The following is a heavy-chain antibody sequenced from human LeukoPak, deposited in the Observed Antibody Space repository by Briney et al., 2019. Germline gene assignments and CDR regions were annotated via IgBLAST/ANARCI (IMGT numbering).Heavy chain of an antibody. CDR3: ARGRVVVVAATWVYYYYGMDV. CDR2: INHSGST. J-gene: IGHJ6*02. CDR1: GGSFSGYY. Sequence: PSETLSLTCAVYGGSFSGYYWSWIRQPPGKGLEWTGEINHSGSTNYNPSLKSRVTISVDTSKNQFSLKLSSVTAADTAVYYCARGRVVVVAATWVYYYYGMDVWGQGTTVTVSS. V-gene: IGHV4-34*01. D-gene: IGHD2-15*01.